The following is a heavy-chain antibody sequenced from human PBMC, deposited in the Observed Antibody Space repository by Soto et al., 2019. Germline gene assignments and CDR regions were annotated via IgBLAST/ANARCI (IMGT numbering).Heavy chain of an antibody. Sequence: PSETLSLTCAVSGGSISSPNWWTWVRQSPGKGLEWIGEIYHTGSANYNPSLQSRVNISVDKSENRFSLKLTSVTAADTAVYYWVRAPGTVAAGIDYWGQGTLVTVSS. CDR3: VRAPGTVAAGIDY. D-gene: IGHD6-13*01. J-gene: IGHJ4*02. CDR1: GGSISSPNW. CDR2: IYHTGSA. V-gene: IGHV4-4*02.